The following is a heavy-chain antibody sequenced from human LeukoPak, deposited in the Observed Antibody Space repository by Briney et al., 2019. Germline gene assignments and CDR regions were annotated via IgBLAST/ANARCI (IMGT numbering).Heavy chain of an antibody. V-gene: IGHV3-23*01. CDR3: AKDHDGTAGEILFDY. CDR2: ISGSGGST. J-gene: IGHJ4*02. Sequence: QTGGSLRLSCAASGFTFSSYAMSWVRQAPGKGLEWVSVISGSGGSTYYADSVKGRFTISRDNSKNTLYLQMNSLRAEDTAVYYCAKDHDGTAGEILFDYWGQGTLVTVSS. CDR1: GFTFSSYA. D-gene: IGHD1-26*01.